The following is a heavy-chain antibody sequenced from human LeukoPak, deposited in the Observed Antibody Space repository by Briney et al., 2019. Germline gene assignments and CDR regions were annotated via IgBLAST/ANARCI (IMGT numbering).Heavy chain of an antibody. CDR1: GFTFRSYA. D-gene: IGHD4-23*01. V-gene: IGHV3-23*01. Sequence: GGSLRLPCEASGFTFRSYAMNWVRQAPGKELEWVSVISGSGDGTHYADSVKGRFTISRDNSKNTLYLQMNSLRVEDTAVYSCAKSPGFTVVTSFDWWGQGTLVTVSS. J-gene: IGHJ4*02. CDR3: AKSPGFTVVTSFDW. CDR2: ISGSGDGT.